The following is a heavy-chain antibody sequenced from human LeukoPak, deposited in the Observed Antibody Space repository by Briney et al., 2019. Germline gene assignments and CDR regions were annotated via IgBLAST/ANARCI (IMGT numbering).Heavy chain of an antibody. Sequence: GGSLRLSCAVSGFTFSSYWMSWVRQAPGKGLEWVANIKYDGTEKYYADSVKGRFTISRDKAENSLHLQMNSLRGEDTAVYYCARGGYRYGLGFWSQGTLVTVSS. CDR1: GFTFSSYW. CDR2: IKYDGTEK. V-gene: IGHV3-7*03. CDR3: ARGGYRYGLGF. D-gene: IGHD5-18*01. J-gene: IGHJ4*02.